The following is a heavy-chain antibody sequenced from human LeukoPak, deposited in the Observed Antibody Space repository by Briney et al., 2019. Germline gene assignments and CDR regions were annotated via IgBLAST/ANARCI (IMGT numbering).Heavy chain of an antibody. J-gene: IGHJ3*02. V-gene: IGHV3-48*01. D-gene: IGHD6-6*01. CDR1: GFTFSSYA. CDR3: ARGKASIAVRDAFDI. Sequence: GGPLRLSCAASGFTFSSYAMSWVRQAPGKGLEWVSYISSSSSTIYYADSVKGRFTISRDNAKNSLYLQMNSLRAEDTAVYYCARGKASIAVRDAFDIWGQGTMVTASS. CDR2: ISSSSSTI.